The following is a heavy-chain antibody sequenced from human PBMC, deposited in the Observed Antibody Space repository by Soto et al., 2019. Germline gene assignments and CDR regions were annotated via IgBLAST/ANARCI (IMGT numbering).Heavy chain of an antibody. D-gene: IGHD6-6*01. J-gene: IGHJ4*02. CDR2: ITRDGYNK. CDR3: TKSSGGSSSVGMDY. Sequence: GGSLRLSCAVSGFIFKNYALNWVRQAPGKGLEWVASITRDGYNKYYADSVKGRFTISRDNSRDTLSLQMTALTIEDSSVYYCTKSSGGSSSVGMDYWGQGTRVTVSS. CDR1: GFIFKNYA. V-gene: IGHV3-30*04.